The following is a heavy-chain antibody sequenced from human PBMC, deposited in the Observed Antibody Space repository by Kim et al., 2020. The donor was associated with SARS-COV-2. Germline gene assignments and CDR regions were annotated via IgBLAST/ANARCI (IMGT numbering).Heavy chain of an antibody. CDR1: GFTFSNFA. D-gene: IGHD6-25*01. Sequence: GGSLRLSCAASGFTFSNFAIHWVRQAPGQGLEWVAVISYDGSKIYYGDSVKGRFTISRDNSKNTLFLQMNSLKTEDTAVYYCATLAAAGGYFEYWGQGT. CDR3: ATLAAAGGYFEY. CDR2: ISYDGSKI. J-gene: IGHJ4*02. V-gene: IGHV3-30*04.